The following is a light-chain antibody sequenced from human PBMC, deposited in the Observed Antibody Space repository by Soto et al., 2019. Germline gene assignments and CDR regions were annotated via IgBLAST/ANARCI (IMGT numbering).Light chain of an antibody. J-gene: IGKJ5*01. Sequence: EIVMTQSPATLSLSPGDRATLSCGASQSVRSHLAWFQQKPGQPPRLLIFGESTRATGVPARFSGSGSGTEFTLIISGLQSEDFAVYYCQQRSNWPPITFGQGTRLEIK. CDR2: GES. V-gene: IGKV3-15*01. CDR3: QQRSNWPPIT. CDR1: QSVRSH.